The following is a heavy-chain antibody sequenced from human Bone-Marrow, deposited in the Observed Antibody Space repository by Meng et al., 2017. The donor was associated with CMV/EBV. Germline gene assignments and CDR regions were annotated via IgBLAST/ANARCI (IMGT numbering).Heavy chain of an antibody. J-gene: IGHJ4*02. CDR3: AKDQGEKYCSSTSCHSYFDY. Sequence: GESLKISCAASGFTFSSYSMNWVRQAPGKGLEWVSSISSSSSYIYYADSAKGRFTISRDNAQNSLYLQMNSLRAEDTAVYYCAKDQGEKYCSSTSCHSYFDYWGQGTLVTVSS. CDR2: ISSSSSYI. V-gene: IGHV3-21*01. D-gene: IGHD2-2*01. CDR1: GFTFSSYS.